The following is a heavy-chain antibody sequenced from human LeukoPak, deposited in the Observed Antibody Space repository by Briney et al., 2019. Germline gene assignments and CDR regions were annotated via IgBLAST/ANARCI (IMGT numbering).Heavy chain of an antibody. CDR2: IYHSGST. CDR3: ASGCGLPTRLAFDI. CDR1: GGSISSYY. J-gene: IGHJ3*02. V-gene: IGHV4-59*01. D-gene: IGHD1-26*01. Sequence: SETLSLTCTVSGGSISSYYWSWIRQPPGKGLEWIGYIYHSGSTNYNPSLKSRVTISVDTSKNQFSLKLSSVTAADPAVYYCASGCGLPTRLAFDIWGQGTMVTVSS.